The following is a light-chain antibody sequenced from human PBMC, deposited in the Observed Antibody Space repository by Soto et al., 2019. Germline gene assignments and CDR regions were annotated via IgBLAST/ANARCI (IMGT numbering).Light chain of an antibody. CDR3: QQYNSYSWI. CDR1: QRISSW. J-gene: IGKJ1*01. CDR2: DAS. Sequence: DIQMTQSPSTLSASVGDRVTITCRASQRISSWLAWYQQKPGKAPKLLIYDASSLESGVPSRFSGSGSGTEFPLTISSLQPDDFATYYCQQYNSYSWIFGQGTKVETK. V-gene: IGKV1-5*01.